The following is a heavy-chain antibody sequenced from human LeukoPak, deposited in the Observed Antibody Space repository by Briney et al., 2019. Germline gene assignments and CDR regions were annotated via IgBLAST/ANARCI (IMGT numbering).Heavy chain of an antibody. CDR1: GYTFNRYG. CDR2: ISAYDGNT. J-gene: IGHJ6*02. D-gene: IGHD4-17*01. CDR3: ATGTVTTGYYYGMAV. V-gene: IGHV1-18*01. Sequence: ASVKVSCKASGYTFNRYGITWVRQAPGQGLEWMGWISAYDGNTKYAQKFQGRVTVTTDTSTSTAYMELRGLRSDDTAVYYCATGTVTTGYYYGMAVWGQGTTVTVSS.